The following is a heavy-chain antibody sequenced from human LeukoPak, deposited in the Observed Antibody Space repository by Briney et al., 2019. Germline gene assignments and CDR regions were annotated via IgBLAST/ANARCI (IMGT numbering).Heavy chain of an antibody. CDR1: GGSISSYY. D-gene: IGHD3-3*01. Sequence: PSETLSLTCTVSGGSISSYYWSWIRQPPGKGLEWIGYIYYSGSTNYNPSLKSRVTISVDTSKNQFSLKLSSVTAADTAVYYCARGVGWSGAFDIWGQGTMATVSS. CDR2: IYYSGST. V-gene: IGHV4-59*01. J-gene: IGHJ3*02. CDR3: ARGVGWSGAFDI.